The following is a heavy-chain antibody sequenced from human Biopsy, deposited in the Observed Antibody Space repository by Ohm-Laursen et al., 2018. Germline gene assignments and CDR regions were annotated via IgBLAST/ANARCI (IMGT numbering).Heavy chain of an antibody. J-gene: IGHJ4*02. CDR3: TRAEAGSGSLIYFDY. CDR1: EFIFSRLW. CDR2: INSDGSST. D-gene: IGHD3-10*01. Sequence: SLRLSCAASEFIFSRLWMYWVRQAPGKGLVWVSRINSDGSSTNYADAVKGRFTISRDNAKNTVFLQMNSLRAEDTAVYYCTRAEAGSGSLIYFDYWGQGTLVTVSS. V-gene: IGHV3-74*01.